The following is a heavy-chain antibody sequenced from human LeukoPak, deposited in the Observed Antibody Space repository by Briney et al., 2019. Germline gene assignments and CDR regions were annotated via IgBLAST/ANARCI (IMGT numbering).Heavy chain of an antibody. Sequence: ASVKVFCKASGYTFTSYGISWVRQAPGQGLEWMGWISAYNGNTNYAQKLQGRVTMTTDTSTSTAYMELRSLRSDDTAVYYCARVAYYYDSSGYYYDAFDIWGQGTMVTVSS. CDR3: ARVAYYYDSSGYYYDAFDI. V-gene: IGHV1-18*01. D-gene: IGHD3-22*01. CDR1: GYTFTSYG. J-gene: IGHJ3*02. CDR2: ISAYNGNT.